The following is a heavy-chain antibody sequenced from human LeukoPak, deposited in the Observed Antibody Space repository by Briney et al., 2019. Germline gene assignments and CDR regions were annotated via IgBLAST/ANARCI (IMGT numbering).Heavy chain of an antibody. Sequence: ASVKVSCKASGSTFTDYYMHWVRQAPGQGLEWTGWINPNSGGTNYAQKFQGRATMTRDTSISTAYMELSRLRSDDTAVYYYAREGPIVGATHLVDYWGQGTLVTVSS. J-gene: IGHJ4*02. D-gene: IGHD1-26*01. CDR1: GSTFTDYY. V-gene: IGHV1-2*02. CDR2: INPNSGGT. CDR3: AREGPIVGATHLVDY.